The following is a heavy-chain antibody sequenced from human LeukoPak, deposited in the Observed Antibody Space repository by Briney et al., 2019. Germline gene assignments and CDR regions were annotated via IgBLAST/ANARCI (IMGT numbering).Heavy chain of an antibody. CDR2: INPSGGST. Sequence: ASVKLSCQASGYTFTSYYIHWVRQAPGQGLEWMGIINPSGGSTNYAQKFQGRVTMTRDTSTSTVYMELSSLRSEDSAVYYCARWTTTYLDYWGQGTLVTVSS. J-gene: IGHJ4*02. D-gene: IGHD4-11*01. V-gene: IGHV1-46*01. CDR3: ARWTTTYLDY. CDR1: GYTFTSYY.